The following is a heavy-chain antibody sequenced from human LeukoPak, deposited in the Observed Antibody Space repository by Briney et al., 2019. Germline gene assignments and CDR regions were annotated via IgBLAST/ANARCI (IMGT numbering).Heavy chain of an antibody. CDR1: GGTFSSYA. D-gene: IGHD2-2*02. Sequence: GASVKVSCKASGGTFSSYAISWVRQAPGQGLEWMGRIIPILGIANYAQEFQGRVTITADKSTSTAYMELSSLRSEDTAVYYCARAKLGYCSSTSCYTYYYYYGMDVWGQGTTVTVSS. V-gene: IGHV1-69*04. J-gene: IGHJ6*02. CDR3: ARAKLGYCSSTSCYTYYYYYGMDV. CDR2: IIPILGIA.